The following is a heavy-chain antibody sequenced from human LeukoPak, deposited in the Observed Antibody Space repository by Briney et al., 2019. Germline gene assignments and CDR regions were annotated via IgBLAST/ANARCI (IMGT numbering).Heavy chain of an antibody. J-gene: IGHJ6*03. CDR2: INPNSGGT. CDR3: ARDSSSWYNYMDV. D-gene: IGHD6-13*01. Sequence: ASVKVSCKASGYTFTSYDINWVRQATGQGLEWMGWINPNSGGTNYAQKFQGRVTMTRDTSISTAYMELSRLRSDDTAVYYCARDSSSWYNYMDVWGKGTTVTVSS. CDR1: GYTFTSYD. V-gene: IGHV1-2*02.